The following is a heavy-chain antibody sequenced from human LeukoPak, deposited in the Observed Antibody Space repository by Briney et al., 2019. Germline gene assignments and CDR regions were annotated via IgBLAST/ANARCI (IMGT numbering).Heavy chain of an antibody. D-gene: IGHD3-10*01. CDR1: GGSISSSSNN. CDR2: IYYSGTT. Sequence: SETLSLTCTVSGGSISSSSNNWGWIRQPPGKGLEWIGSIYYSGTTYYNPSPQSRVTISVDTSKNQFSLRLSSVTAADTAVYYCARLLYYYGSGSYPPDYWGQGTLVTVSS. CDR3: ARLLYYYGSGSYPPDY. V-gene: IGHV4-39*01. J-gene: IGHJ4*02.